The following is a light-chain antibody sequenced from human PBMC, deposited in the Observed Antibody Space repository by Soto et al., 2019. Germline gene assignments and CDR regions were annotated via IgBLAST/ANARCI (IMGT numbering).Light chain of an antibody. CDR2: EVS. Sequence: QTVVTQPASVSGSPGQSITISCTGTSSDVGSYDLVSWYQQHPGKAPKLMIYEVSERPSGVSDRFSGSKSGNTASLTISGLQAEDEADYYCCSYAGSSTFVVFGGGTKLTVL. V-gene: IGLV2-23*02. CDR3: CSYAGSSTFVV. CDR1: SSDVGSYDL. J-gene: IGLJ2*01.